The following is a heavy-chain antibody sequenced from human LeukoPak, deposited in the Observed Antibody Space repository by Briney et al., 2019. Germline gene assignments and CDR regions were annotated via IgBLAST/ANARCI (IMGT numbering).Heavy chain of an antibody. CDR2: IIPILGIA. Sequence: SVKVSCKASGGTFSSYAISWVRQAPGQGLEWMGRIIPILGIANYAQKFQGRVTITADESTSTAYMELSSLRSEDTAVYYCARHYYGSGSPFWFDPWGQGTLVTVSS. D-gene: IGHD3-10*01. CDR3: ARHYYGSGSPFWFDP. CDR1: GGTFSSYA. V-gene: IGHV1-69*04. J-gene: IGHJ5*02.